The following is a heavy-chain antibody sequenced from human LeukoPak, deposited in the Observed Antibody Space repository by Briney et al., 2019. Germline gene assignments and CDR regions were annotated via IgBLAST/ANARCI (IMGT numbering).Heavy chain of an antibody. V-gene: IGHV4-59*11. Sequence: SETLSLTCTVSGGSISFHYWCWIRQPPGKGLEWIGYIHLSGSTYYDPSLRSRVTISGDTSKNQFSLRLNSVTAADTAVYYCARGGVWYFDLWGRGTLVTVSS. CDR3: ARGGVWYFDL. CDR1: GGSISFHY. D-gene: IGHD3-16*01. J-gene: IGHJ2*01. CDR2: IHLSGST.